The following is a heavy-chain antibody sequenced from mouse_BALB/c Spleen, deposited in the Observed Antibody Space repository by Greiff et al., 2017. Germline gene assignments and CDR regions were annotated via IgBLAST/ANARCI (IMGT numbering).Heavy chain of an antibody. D-gene: IGHD1-2*01. V-gene: IGHV5-6-5*01. Sequence: EVKLMESGGGLVQPGGSLKLSCAASGFTFSSYTMSWVRQTPEKRLEWVASISSGGSTYYPDSVKGRFTISRDNARNILYLQMSSLRSEDTAMYYCARGTTATSPFAYWGQGTLVTVSA. CDR3: ARGTTATSPFAY. CDR2: ISSGGST. CDR1: GFTFSSYT. J-gene: IGHJ3*01.